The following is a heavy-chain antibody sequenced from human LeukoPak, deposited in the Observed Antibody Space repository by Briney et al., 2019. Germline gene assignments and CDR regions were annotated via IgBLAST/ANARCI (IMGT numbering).Heavy chain of an antibody. Sequence: GGSLRLSCAASGFNFSSYSMNWVRQAPGKGLEWVSSISSSSSYIYYADSVKGRFTISRDNAKNSLYLQMNSLRAEDTAVYYCARDTNAADSGYDGYDYWGQGTLVTVSS. CDR2: ISSSSSYI. J-gene: IGHJ4*02. V-gene: IGHV3-21*01. CDR3: ARDTNAADSGYDGYDY. D-gene: IGHD5-12*01. CDR1: GFNFSSYS.